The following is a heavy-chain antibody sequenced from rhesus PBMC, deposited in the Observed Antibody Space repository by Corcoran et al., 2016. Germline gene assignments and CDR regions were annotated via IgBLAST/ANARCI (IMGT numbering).Heavy chain of an antibody. CDR1: GYSFTSYW. CDR2: IHPSASHT. CDR3: ARRGNNNRFDV. D-gene: IGHD1-44*01. Sequence: EVQLVQSGAEVKRPGESLKISCTTSGYSFTSYWISWVRQMTGKGMGWIGAIHPSASHTRYSPSFQCLFPTSADKSISTAYLQWSSMKASDTATYYCARRGNNNRFDVWGPGVLVTVSS. V-gene: IGHV5-20*02. J-gene: IGHJ5-1*01.